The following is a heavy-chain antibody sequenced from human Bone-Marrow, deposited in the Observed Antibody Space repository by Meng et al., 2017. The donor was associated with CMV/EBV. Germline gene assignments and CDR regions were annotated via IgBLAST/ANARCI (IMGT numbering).Heavy chain of an antibody. Sequence: SETLSLTCAVYGGSFSGYYWSWIRQPPGKGLEWIGYIYYSGNTDYNPSLKSRVTISVDTSKNQFSLKLSSVTAADTALYYCARSASSGSYFSWFDPWGQGTLVTVSS. V-gene: IGHV4-59*01. CDR3: ARSASSGSYFSWFDP. CDR1: GGSFSGYY. J-gene: IGHJ5*02. D-gene: IGHD1-26*01. CDR2: IYYSGNT.